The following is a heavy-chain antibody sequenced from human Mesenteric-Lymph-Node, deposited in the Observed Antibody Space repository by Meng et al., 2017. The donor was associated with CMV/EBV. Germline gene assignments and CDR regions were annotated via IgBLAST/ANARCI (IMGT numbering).Heavy chain of an antibody. CDR2: ISYDGSNK. J-gene: IGHJ4*02. Sequence: GGSLRLSCAASGFTFSSYAMHWVRQAPGKGLEWVAVISYDGSNKYYADSVKGRFTISRDNSKNTLYLQMNSLRAEDTAVYYCAREDSSSSDPYYFDYWGQGALVTVSS. CDR1: GFTFSSYA. CDR3: AREDSSSSDPYYFDY. D-gene: IGHD6-6*01. V-gene: IGHV3-30*04.